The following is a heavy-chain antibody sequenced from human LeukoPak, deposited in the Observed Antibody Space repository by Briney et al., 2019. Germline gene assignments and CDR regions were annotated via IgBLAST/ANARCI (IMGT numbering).Heavy chain of an antibody. Sequence: PSETLSLTCTVSGYSISSGYYWGWIRQPPGKGLEWIGSIYHSGSTYYNPSLKSRVTISVDTSKNQFSLKLSSVTAADTAVYYCASHYYYGSGILGPWGQGTLVTVSS. CDR2: IYHSGST. CDR1: GYSISSGYY. V-gene: IGHV4-38-2*02. J-gene: IGHJ5*02. CDR3: ASHYYYGSGILGP. D-gene: IGHD3-10*01.